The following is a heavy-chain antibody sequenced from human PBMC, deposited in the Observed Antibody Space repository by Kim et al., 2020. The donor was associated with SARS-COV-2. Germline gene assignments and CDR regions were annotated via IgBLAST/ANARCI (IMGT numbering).Heavy chain of an antibody. D-gene: IGHD6-13*01. CDR1: GYTFTSYA. V-gene: IGHV1-3*01. CDR3: ARTSSSSWPLYYYGMDV. J-gene: IGHJ6*01. CDR2: INAGNGNT. Sequence: ASVKVSCKASGYTFTSYAMHWVRQAPGQRLEWMGWINAGNGNTKYSQKFQGRVTITRDTSASTAYMELSSLRSEDTAVYYCARTSSSSWPLYYYGMDVWGQGTTVTVSS.